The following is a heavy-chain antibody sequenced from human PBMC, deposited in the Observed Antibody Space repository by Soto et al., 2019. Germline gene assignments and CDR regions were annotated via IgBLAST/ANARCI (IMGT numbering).Heavy chain of an antibody. Sequence: EVQLVESGGGLVQPGGSLKLSCAASGFTFSGSPMHWVRQASGKGLERVGRIRSKANSYATAYAASVKGRFTISRDDSKSTAYLQMSSLKTEDTAVYYCTRHVIDNGDCDYWGQGTLVTVSS. D-gene: IGHD4-17*01. CDR3: TRHVIDNGDCDY. V-gene: IGHV3-73*01. J-gene: IGHJ4*02. CDR1: GFTFSGSP. CDR2: IRSKANSYAT.